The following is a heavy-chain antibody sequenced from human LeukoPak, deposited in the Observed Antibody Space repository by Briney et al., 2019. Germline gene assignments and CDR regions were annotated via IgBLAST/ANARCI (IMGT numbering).Heavy chain of an antibody. CDR3: AKTRRTTMVRGAKGWFDP. J-gene: IGHJ5*02. Sequence: GGSLRHSCAASGFTFSSYAMSWVRQAPGKGLEWVSAISGIGGSTYYADSVKGRFTISRDNSKNTLYLQMNSLRAEDTAVYYCAKTRRTTMVRGAKGWFDPWGQGTLVTVSS. V-gene: IGHV3-23*01. CDR1: GFTFSSYA. D-gene: IGHD3-10*01. CDR2: ISGIGGST.